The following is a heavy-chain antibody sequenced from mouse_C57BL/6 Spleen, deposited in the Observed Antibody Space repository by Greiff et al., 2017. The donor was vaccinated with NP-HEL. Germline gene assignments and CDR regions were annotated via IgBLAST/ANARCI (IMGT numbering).Heavy chain of an antibody. V-gene: IGHV1-61*01. CDR2: IYPSDSET. CDR1: GYTFTSYW. Sequence: QVQLKQPGAELVRPGSSVKLSCKASGYTFTSYWMDWVKQRPGQGLEWIGNIYPSDSETHYNQKFKDKATLTVDKSSSTAYMQLSSLTSEDSAVYYCARGGYYGTPDYWGQGTTLTVSS. CDR3: ARGGYYGTPDY. J-gene: IGHJ2*01. D-gene: IGHD1-1*01.